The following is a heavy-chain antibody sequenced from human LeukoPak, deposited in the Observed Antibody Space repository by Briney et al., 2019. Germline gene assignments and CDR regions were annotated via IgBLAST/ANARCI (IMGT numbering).Heavy chain of an antibody. CDR1: GYTLTELS. J-gene: IGHJ5*02. CDR2: FDPEDGET. D-gene: IGHD3-3*02. CDR3: ATRHRLAFNWFDP. V-gene: IGHV1-24*01. Sequence: ASVKVSCKVSGYTLTELSMHWVRQAPGKGLEWMGGFDPEDGETIYAQKFQGRVTMTEDTSTDTACMELSSLRSEDTAVYYCATRHRLAFNWFDPWGQGTLVTVSS.